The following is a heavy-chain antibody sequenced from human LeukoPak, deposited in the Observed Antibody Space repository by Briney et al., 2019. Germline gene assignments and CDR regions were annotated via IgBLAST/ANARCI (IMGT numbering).Heavy chain of an antibody. D-gene: IGHD2-15*01. CDR2: INWDGENT. J-gene: IGHJ4*02. CDR1: GLKFGDYG. Sequence: PGGSLRLSCSGSGLKFGDYGLSWVRQAPGKRLEWVAGINWDGENTAYADSVKGRFTISRDNAENALYLQMDSLRAEDTALYYCARDLSATWYSLAYWGRGTLVTVSS. V-gene: IGHV3-20*04. CDR3: ARDLSATWYSLAY.